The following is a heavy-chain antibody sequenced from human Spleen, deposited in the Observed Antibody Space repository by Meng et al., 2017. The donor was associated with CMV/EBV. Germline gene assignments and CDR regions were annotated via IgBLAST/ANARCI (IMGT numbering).Heavy chain of an antibody. D-gene: IGHD2-15*01. CDR2: IRYEGKSR. CDR1: GFTFSNYG. J-gene: IGHJ4*02. CDR3: ARDLAYCSGGNCYSDYFDY. V-gene: IGHV3-30*02. Sequence: GESLKISCGASGFTFSNYGIHWVRQAPGKGLEWLAFIRYEGKSRYYADSLKGRFTISRDNSKSTLYLQMNSLRAEDTAFYYCARDLAYCSGGNCYSDYFDYWGQGTLVTVSS.